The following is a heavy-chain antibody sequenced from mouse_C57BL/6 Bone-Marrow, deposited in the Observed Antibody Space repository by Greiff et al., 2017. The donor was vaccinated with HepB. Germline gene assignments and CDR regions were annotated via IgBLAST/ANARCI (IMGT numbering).Heavy chain of an antibody. J-gene: IGHJ2*01. CDR3: ARAPDYYGSSYVDY. V-gene: IGHV1-31*01. CDR2: IYPYNGVS. Sequence: EVHLVESGPELVKPGASVKISCKASGYSFTGYYMHCVKQSHGNILDWIGYIYPYNGVSSYNQKFKGKATLTVDKSSSTAYMELRSLTSEDSAVYYCARAPDYYGSSYVDYWGQGTTLTVSS. D-gene: IGHD1-1*01. CDR1: GYSFTGYY.